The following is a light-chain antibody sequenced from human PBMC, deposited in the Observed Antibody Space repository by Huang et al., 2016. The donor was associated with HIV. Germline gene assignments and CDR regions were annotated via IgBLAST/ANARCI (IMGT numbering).Light chain of an antibody. CDR3: QQYNSYPYT. CDR1: QTISTW. Sequence: DIQMTQSPSTLSASVGDRVTITCRASQTISTWLAWYQQKPGKAPKLLIDDASSLESGVPSRFSCSGSGTEFTLTISSRQPDDFATYYCQQYNSYPYTFGQGTKLEIK. CDR2: DAS. J-gene: IGKJ2*01. V-gene: IGKV1-5*01.